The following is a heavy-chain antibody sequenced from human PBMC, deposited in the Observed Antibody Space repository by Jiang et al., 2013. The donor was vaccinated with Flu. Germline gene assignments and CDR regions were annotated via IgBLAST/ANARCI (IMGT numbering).Heavy chain of an antibody. CDR3: ARVLFGASGWYPPGFDY. CDR1: GDSVSSNSAA. D-gene: IGHD6-19*01. J-gene: IGHJ4*02. CDR2: TYYRSKWYN. Sequence: PGLVKPSQTLSLTCAISGDSVSSNSAAWNWIRQSPSRGLEWLGRTYYRSKWYNDYAVSVKSRITINPDTSKNQFSLQLNSVTPEDTAVYYCARVLFGASGWYPPGFDYWGQGTLVTVSS. V-gene: IGHV6-1*01.